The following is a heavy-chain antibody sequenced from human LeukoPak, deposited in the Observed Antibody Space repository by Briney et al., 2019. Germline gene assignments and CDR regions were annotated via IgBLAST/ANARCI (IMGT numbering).Heavy chain of an antibody. D-gene: IGHD3-22*01. J-gene: IGHJ4*02. CDR2: MYSGST. V-gene: IGHV4-39*07. Sequence: SETLSLTCTVSGGSVSSSSYYWGWIRQPPGKGLEWIGSMYSGSTYYNPSLKSRVTISVDTSKNQFSLKLSSVTAADTAVYYCARTRSSGYLTFDYWGQGILVTVSS. CDR3: ARTRSSGYLTFDY. CDR1: GGSVSSSSYY.